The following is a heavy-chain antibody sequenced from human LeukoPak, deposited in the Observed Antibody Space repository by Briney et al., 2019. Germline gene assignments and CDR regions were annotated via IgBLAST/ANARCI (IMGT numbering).Heavy chain of an antibody. CDR2: ISYSGST. V-gene: IGHV4-59*01. CDR3: ASQGGSHAYVFDI. Sequence: SETLSLTCTVSGGSISGYYWSWIRQPPGKGLEWIGYISYSGSTNYNPSLKSRVTISVDTSNNQFSLKLTSVTAADTAVYYCASQGGSHAYVFDIWGQGTMVTVSS. CDR1: GGSISGYY. J-gene: IGHJ3*02. D-gene: IGHD1-26*01.